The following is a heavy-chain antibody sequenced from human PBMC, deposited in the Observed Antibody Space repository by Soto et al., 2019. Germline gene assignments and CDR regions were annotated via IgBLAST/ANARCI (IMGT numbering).Heavy chain of an antibody. CDR2: ISGSGSTI. D-gene: IGHD5-12*01. CDR1: GFTFSDYY. Sequence: QVQLVESGGGLVKPGGSLRLSCAASGFTFSDYYMSWIRQAPGTGLEWVSYISGSGSTIYYADSVKGRFTISRDNAKNSLYLQMNSLRAEDTALYCCARGSLSGLYWYFDLWGRGTLVTVSS. V-gene: IGHV3-11*01. J-gene: IGHJ2*01. CDR3: ARGSLSGLYWYFDL.